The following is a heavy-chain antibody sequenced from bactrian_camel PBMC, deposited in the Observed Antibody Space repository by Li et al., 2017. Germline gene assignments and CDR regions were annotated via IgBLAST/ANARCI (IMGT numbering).Heavy chain of an antibody. CDR3: AASRVAGQWSRPQRYFA. CDR1: GYRYDTYC. CDR2: IDSDGIA. V-gene: IGHV3S53*01. D-gene: IGHD2*01. J-gene: IGHJ4*01. Sequence: HVQLVESGGGSVQAGGSLRLSCAAPGYRYDTYCMAWFRQAPGKDREGVAAIDSDGIASYADPVKGRFTISKDNANNTVNLMMNSLKPEDTAMYYCAASRVAGQWSRPQRYFAWGQGTQVTVSS.